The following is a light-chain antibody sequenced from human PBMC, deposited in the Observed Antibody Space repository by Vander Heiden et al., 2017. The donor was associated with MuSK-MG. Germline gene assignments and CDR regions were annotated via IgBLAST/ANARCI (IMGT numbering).Light chain of an antibody. V-gene: IGKV1-5*03. CDR3: QQYKDYSPT. CDR1: QNLGNW. CDR2: RAS. Sequence: DIQMTQSPSTLSASVGDGVTITCRASQNLGNWLAWYQQKPGRAPNLLIQRASSLESGVPSRFSGSGSGTEFNLTISTLQPDDFATYYCQQYKDYSPTFGQGTKLEIK. J-gene: IGKJ2*01.